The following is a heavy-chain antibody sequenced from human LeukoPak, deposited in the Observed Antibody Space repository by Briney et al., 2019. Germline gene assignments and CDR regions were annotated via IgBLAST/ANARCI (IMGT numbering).Heavy chain of an antibody. CDR1: GGSISSSSYY. Sequence: SETLSLTCTVSGGSISSSSYYWGWIRQPPEKGLEWIGSIYYSGSTYYNPSLKSRVTISVDTSKNEFSLKLSSVTAADTAVYYCARDEYGSGWGWFDPWGQGTLVTVSS. J-gene: IGHJ5*02. CDR2: IYYSGST. D-gene: IGHD6-19*01. CDR3: ARDEYGSGWGWFDP. V-gene: IGHV4-39*07.